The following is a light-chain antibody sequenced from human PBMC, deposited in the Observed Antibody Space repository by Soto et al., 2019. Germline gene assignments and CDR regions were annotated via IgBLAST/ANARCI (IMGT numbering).Light chain of an antibody. V-gene: IGLV1-51*01. Sequence: QSVLAQPPSVSAAPGQKVTISCSGSSSNIGGNSVSWYQQLPGTAPKLLIYDDNKRPSGIPDRFSGSKSGTSATLGITGFQTGDEADYYCGSWDSSLSAYVFGTGTKVIAL. J-gene: IGLJ1*01. CDR3: GSWDSSLSAYV. CDR1: SSNIGGNS. CDR2: DDN.